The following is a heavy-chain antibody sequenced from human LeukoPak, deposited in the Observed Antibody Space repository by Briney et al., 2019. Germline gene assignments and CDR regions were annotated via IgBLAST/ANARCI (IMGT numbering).Heavy chain of an antibody. CDR1: GFTFSDYY. D-gene: IGHD3-22*01. CDR3: ARSGTTYYYDSSGERKPEY. CDR2: ISSSGSTI. Sequence: PGGSLRLSCAASGFTFSDYYMSWIRQAPGKGLEWVSYISSSGSTIYYADSVKGRFTISRDNAKNSLYLQMNSLRAEDTAVYYCARSGTTYYYDSSGERKPEYWGQGTVVSV. V-gene: IGHV3-11*01. J-gene: IGHJ4*02.